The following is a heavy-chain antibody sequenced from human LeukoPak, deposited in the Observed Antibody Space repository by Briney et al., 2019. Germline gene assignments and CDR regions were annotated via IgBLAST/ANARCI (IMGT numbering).Heavy chain of an antibody. CDR2: INSDGSNT. D-gene: IGHD3/OR15-3a*01. J-gene: IGHJ6*03. CDR3: ARGGGLYYYYYYMDV. V-gene: IGHV3-74*01. CDR1: GFTFSTYW. Sequence: GGSLRLSCAASGFTFSTYWMHWVRQAPGKGLVWVSRINSDGSNTSYADSVKGRFTISRDNAKNTLYLQMNSLRAEDTAVYYCARGGGLYYYYYYMDVWGKGTTVTISS.